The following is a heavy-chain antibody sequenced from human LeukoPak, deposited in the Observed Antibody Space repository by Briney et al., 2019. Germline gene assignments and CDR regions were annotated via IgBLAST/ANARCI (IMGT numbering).Heavy chain of an antibody. CDR3: ASLLFGSFQH. J-gene: IGHJ1*01. CDR2: ISYDGSNK. V-gene: IGHV3-30-3*01. CDR1: EFTFSHYA. Sequence: GGSLRLSCAASEFTFSHYAMHWVRQAPGKGLEWVAVISYDGSNKYYADSVKGRFTISRDNSKNTLYLQMNSLRAEDTAVYYCASLLFGSFQHWGQGTLVTVSS. D-gene: IGHD3-10*01.